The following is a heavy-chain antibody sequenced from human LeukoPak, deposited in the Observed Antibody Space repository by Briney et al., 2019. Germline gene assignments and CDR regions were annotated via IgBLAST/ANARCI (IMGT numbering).Heavy chain of an antibody. CDR3: ARDWASASGSCFGP. Sequence: SETLSLNCTVSADSISSGYYWGWIRPSPGKGLEWIGSIHHSGSTYYNPSLRSRVTISVDMSKNQFSLRLNSVTAADTAVYYCARDWASASGSCFGPWGQGTLVIVSS. CDR2: IHHSGST. J-gene: IGHJ5*02. D-gene: IGHD1-26*01. CDR1: ADSISSGYY. V-gene: IGHV4-38-2*02.